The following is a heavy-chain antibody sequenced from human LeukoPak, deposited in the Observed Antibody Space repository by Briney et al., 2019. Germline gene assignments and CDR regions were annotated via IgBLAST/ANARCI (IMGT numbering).Heavy chain of an antibody. CDR3: ARGVTSSHNWFDP. V-gene: IGHV4-59*01. CDR1: GGSISSYY. CDR2: IYYSGST. D-gene: IGHD2-2*01. J-gene: IGHJ5*02. Sequence: SETLSLTCTVSGGSISSYYWSWIRQPPGKGLERIGYIYYSGSTNYNPSLKSRVTISVDTSKNQFSLKLSSVTAADTAVYYCARGVTSSHNWFDPWGQGTLVTVSS.